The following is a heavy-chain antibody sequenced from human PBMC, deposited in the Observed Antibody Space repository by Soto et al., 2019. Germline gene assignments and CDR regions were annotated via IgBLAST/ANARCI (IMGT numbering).Heavy chain of an antibody. J-gene: IGHJ4*02. CDR2: ISGSGSGT. Sequence: GSLRLSCAASGFAFSSYSMYWVRQAPGKGLEWVSGISGSGSGTYYADSVKGRFTISRDNSKNTLYLQMNSLRAEDTAVYYCAGSITMVRGVTPYFDYWGQGTLVTVSS. CDR1: GFAFSSYS. CDR3: AGSITMVRGVTPYFDY. D-gene: IGHD3-10*01. V-gene: IGHV3-23*01.